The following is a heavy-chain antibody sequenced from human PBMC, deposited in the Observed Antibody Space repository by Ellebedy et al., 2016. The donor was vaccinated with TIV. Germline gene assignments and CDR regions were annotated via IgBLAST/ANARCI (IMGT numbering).Heavy chain of an antibody. CDR1: GYTFTGYY. Sequence: AASVKVSCKASGYTFTGYYMHWVRQAPGQGLEWMGWINPNSGGTNYAQKFQGWVTMTRETSISTAYMELSRLRSDDTAVYYCARDHRDRHDFDIWGQGTMVTVSS. CDR2: INPNSGGT. V-gene: IGHV1-2*04. J-gene: IGHJ3*02. CDR3: ARDHRDRHDFDI.